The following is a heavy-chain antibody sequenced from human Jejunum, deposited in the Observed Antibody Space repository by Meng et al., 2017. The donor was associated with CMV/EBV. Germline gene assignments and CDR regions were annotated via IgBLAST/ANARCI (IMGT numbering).Heavy chain of an antibody. CDR1: GLSFSNYE. Sequence: CTASGLSFSNYEVNWVRQAPGKGLEWVSFISSGGGPQYHADSVKGRFTISSGSAKNSLDLQMNGLRIEDTAIYYCARSKVAMGFDLWGQGTLVTVSS. J-gene: IGHJ5*02. D-gene: IGHD5-12*01. CDR2: ISSGGGPQ. V-gene: IGHV3-48*03. CDR3: ARSKVAMGFDL.